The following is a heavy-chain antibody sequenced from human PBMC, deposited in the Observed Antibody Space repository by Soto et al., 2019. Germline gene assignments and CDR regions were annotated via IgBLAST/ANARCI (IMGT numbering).Heavy chain of an antibody. V-gene: IGHV3-7*03. J-gene: IGHJ4*02. D-gene: IGHD3-3*01. CDR3: ARDPYYDFWSGYLDY. CDR2: IKQDGSEK. Sequence: PVGSLRLSCAASGFTFSSYWMSWVRQAPGKGLEWVANIKQDGSEKYYVDSVKGRFTISRDNAKNSLYLQMNSLRAEDTAVYYCARDPYYDFWSGYLDYWGQGTLVTVSS. CDR1: GFTFSSYW.